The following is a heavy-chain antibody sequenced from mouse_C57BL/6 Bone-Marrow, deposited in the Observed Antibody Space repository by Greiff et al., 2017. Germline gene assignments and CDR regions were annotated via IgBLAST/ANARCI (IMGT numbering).Heavy chain of an antibody. CDR1: GYTFTSYG. CDR2: IYPRSGNT. D-gene: IGHD3-2*02. Sequence: QVQLKESGAELARPGASVKLSCKASGYTFTSYGISWVKQRTGQGLEWIGEIYPRSGNTYYNEKFKGKATLTADKSSSTAYMELRSLTSEASAVYFCASTAQEGFAYWGQGTLVTVSA. CDR3: ASTAQEGFAY. J-gene: IGHJ3*01. V-gene: IGHV1-81*01.